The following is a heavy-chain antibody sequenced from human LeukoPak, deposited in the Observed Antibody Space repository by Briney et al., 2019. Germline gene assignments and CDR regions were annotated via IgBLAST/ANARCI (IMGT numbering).Heavy chain of an antibody. CDR2: ISTSGNFK. CDR3: ARGDSSGCPDY. CDR1: GFILSDSY. J-gene: IGHJ4*02. Sequence: GGSLRLSCAASGFILSDSYMNWIRQAPGKGLEWVSYISTSGNFKNYADSVKGRFTISRDNAKNSLYLQMSSLRADDTAVYYCARGDSSGCPDYWGQGTLVTVSS. V-gene: IGHV3-11*01. D-gene: IGHD3-22*01.